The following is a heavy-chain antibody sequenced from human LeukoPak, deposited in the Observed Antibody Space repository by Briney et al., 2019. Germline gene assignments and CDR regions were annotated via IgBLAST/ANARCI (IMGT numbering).Heavy chain of an antibody. D-gene: IGHD3-22*01. CDR3: ARENYDSSGYYFDY. V-gene: IGHV3-23*01. CDR1: GFTFSSYA. Sequence: GGSLRLSCAASGFTFSSYAMSWARQAPGKGLEWVSAISGSGGSTYYADSVKGRSTISRDNSKNTLYLQMNSLRAEDTAVYYCARENYDSSGYYFDYWGQGTLVTVSS. J-gene: IGHJ4*02. CDR2: ISGSGGST.